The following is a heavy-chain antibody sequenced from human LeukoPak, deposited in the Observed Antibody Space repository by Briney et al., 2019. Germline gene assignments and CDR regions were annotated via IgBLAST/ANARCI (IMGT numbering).Heavy chain of an antibody. CDR1: GFTFSSYG. J-gene: IGHJ4*02. V-gene: IGHV3-30*02. Sequence: GGSLRLSCAASGFTFSSYGMHWVRQAPGKGLEWVAFIRYDGSNKYYADSVKGRFTISRDNSKNTLYLQMNSLRAEDTAVYYCASKLRYCSGGSCFYYFDYWGQGTLVTVSS. CDR3: ASKLRYCSGGSCFYYFDY. CDR2: IRYDGSNK. D-gene: IGHD2-15*01.